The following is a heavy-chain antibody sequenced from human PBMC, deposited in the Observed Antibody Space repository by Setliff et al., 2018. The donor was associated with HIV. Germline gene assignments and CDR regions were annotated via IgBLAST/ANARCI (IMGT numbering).Heavy chain of an antibody. V-gene: IGHV1-18*04. D-gene: IGHD3-9*01. CDR1: GYTFTGYY. Sequence: GASVKVSCKASGYTFTGYYMHWVRQAPGQGLEWMGWISAYNGNTNYAQKFQGRVSMTIDTSTSTAYMELSSLRSEDTALYYCAGSILTGYYTFGADYWGQGTLVTVSS. J-gene: IGHJ4*02. CDR3: AGSILTGYYTFGADY. CDR2: ISAYNGNT.